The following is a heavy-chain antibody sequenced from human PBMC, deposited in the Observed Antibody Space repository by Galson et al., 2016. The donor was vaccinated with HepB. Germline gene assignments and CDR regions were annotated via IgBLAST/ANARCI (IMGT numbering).Heavy chain of an antibody. D-gene: IGHD3-10*01. CDR2: IKRPTDGGTT. J-gene: IGHJ4*02. CDR1: GFTFTNVW. V-gene: IGHV3-15*01. CDR3: MTNYYNGRDVTFDY. Sequence: SLRLSCAASGFTFTNVWMSWVRQAPGKGLEWVGRIKRPTDGGTTDYAISVKGRFIISRDESRNTLYLQMNSLKTEDTGVYYFMTNYYNGRDVTFDYWGLGTLVTVSS.